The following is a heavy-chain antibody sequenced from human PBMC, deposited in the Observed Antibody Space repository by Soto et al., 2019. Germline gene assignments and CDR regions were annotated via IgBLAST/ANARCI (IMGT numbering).Heavy chain of an antibody. J-gene: IGHJ5*02. CDR2: IYYSGST. CDR3: ARDAGDCSSTSCSNWFDP. Sequence: XETLSLAFTVCGGSISSYYWSGIGQPPGKGLEWIGYIYYSGSTNYNPSLKSRVTISVDTSKNQFSLKLSSVTAADTAVYYCARDAGDCSSTSCSNWFDPWGQGTLVTVSS. V-gene: IGHV4-59*01. D-gene: IGHD2-2*01. CDR1: GGSISSYY.